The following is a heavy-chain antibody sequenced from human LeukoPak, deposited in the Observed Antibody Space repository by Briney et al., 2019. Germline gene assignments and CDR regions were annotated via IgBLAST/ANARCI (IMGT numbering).Heavy chain of an antibody. V-gene: IGHV1-69*05. CDR3: ARAPVVSYGLYYFDY. Sequence: GASVKVSCKAPGGTFSSYAISWVRQAPGQGLEWMGGIIPIFGTANYAQKFQGRVTITTDESTSTAYMELSSLRSEDTAVYYCARAPVVSYGLYYFDYWGQGTLVTVSS. J-gene: IGHJ4*02. CDR1: GGTFSSYA. D-gene: IGHD1-26*01. CDR2: IIPIFGTA.